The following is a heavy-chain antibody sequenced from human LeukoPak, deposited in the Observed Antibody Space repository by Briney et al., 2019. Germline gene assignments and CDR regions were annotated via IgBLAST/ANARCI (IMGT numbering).Heavy chain of an antibody. CDR3: ARRGDGYNSFDY. CDR1: GLTVSSYG. Sequence: PGGSLRLSCGASGLTVSSYGMNWVSQAPGKGLEWVSYISSSGSAIYYADSVKGRFTISRDNAKNSLYLQMNSLRAEDTAVYYCARRGDGYNSFDYWGQGTPVTVSS. V-gene: IGHV3-48*04. CDR2: ISSSGSAI. D-gene: IGHD5-24*01. J-gene: IGHJ4*02.